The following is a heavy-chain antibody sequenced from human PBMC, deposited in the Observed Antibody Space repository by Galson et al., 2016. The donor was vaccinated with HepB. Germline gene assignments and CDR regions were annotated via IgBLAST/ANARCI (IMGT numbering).Heavy chain of an antibody. J-gene: IGHJ4*02. Sequence: SLRLSCAASGFTFSNYAMHWVRQAPGKGLEWVAMFSYDGSTCYAGSVKGRFTISRDYSKNTLYLQMNSLSAEDTAVYYCIKGGLSSGWSEYWGQGTLVTVSS. V-gene: IGHV3-30-3*01. CDR1: GFTFSNYA. CDR2: FSYDGST. D-gene: IGHD6-19*01. CDR3: IKGGLSSGWSEY.